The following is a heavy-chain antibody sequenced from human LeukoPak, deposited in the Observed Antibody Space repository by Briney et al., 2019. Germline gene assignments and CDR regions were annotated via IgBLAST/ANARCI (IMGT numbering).Heavy chain of an antibody. Sequence: SQTLSLTCAISGDIFPSNNGAWNRIRQSPSRGLEWLGRRYCRSMWYNDYAGSLIIRITISPDTSKNQFSLQLYSVTPEDTAVSYCARDVGTTGWHTFDYWGQGTLVTVSS. V-gene: IGHV6-1*01. CDR3: ARDVGTTGWHTFDY. D-gene: IGHD3-9*01. CDR2: RYCRSMWYN. CDR1: GDIFPSNNGA. J-gene: IGHJ4*02.